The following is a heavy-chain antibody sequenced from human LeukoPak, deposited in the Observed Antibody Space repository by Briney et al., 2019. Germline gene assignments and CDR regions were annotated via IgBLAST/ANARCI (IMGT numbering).Heavy chain of an antibody. D-gene: IGHD1-26*01. V-gene: IGHV3-7*03. J-gene: IGHJ4*02. CDR1: GFIFTGYF. CDR2: IKHDGSEK. Sequence: GGSLRLSCAASGFIFTGYFMSWVRQAPGKGLEWVASIKHDGSEKYYVDSVRGRFTISRDNTKNLLYLQMSSLRAEDTAVYYCAKREVGVSKPFDYWGQGTLVTVSS. CDR3: AKREVGVSKPFDY.